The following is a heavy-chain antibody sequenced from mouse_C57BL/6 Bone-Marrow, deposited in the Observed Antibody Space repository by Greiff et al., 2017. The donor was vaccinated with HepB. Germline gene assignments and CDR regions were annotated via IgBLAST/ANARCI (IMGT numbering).Heavy chain of an antibody. CDR3: TREGITTVVGGDYYAMDY. CDR2: IYPGNSDT. Sequence: EVQLQESGTVLARPGASVKMSCKTSGYTFTSYWMHWVKQRPGQGLEWIGAIYPGNSDTSYNQKFKGKAKLTAVTSASTAYMELSSLTNEDSAVYYCTREGITTVVGGDYYAMDYWGQGTSVTVSS. J-gene: IGHJ4*01. V-gene: IGHV1-5*01. D-gene: IGHD1-1*01. CDR1: GYTFTSYW.